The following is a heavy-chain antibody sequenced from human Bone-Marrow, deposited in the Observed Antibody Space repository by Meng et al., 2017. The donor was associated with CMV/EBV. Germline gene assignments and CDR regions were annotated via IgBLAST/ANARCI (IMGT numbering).Heavy chain of an antibody. J-gene: IGHJ6*02. CDR2: ISWDGGST. CDR1: GFTFDDYT. D-gene: IGHD1-1*01. CDR3: AKDATTGPLYYYYGMDV. Sequence: GESLKISCAASGFTFDDYTMHWVRQAPGKGLEWVSLISWDGGSTYYADSVKGRFTISRDNSKNSLYLQMNSLRTEDTALYYCAKDATTGPLYYYYGMDVWGQGTTVTVSS. V-gene: IGHV3-43*01.